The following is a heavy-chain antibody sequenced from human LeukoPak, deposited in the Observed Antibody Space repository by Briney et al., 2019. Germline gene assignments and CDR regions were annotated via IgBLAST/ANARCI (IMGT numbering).Heavy chain of an antibody. V-gene: IGHV1-18*01. CDR3: ARAEYSSSSEVFDY. CDR2: ISAYNGNT. CDR1: GYTFTSYG. D-gene: IGHD6-6*01. J-gene: IGHJ4*02. Sequence: GASVKVSCNASGYTFTSYGISWVRQAPGQGLEWMGWISAYNGNTNYAQKFQGRVTMTRDTSISTAYMELSRLRSDDTAVYYCARAEYSSSSEVFDYWGQGTLVTVSS.